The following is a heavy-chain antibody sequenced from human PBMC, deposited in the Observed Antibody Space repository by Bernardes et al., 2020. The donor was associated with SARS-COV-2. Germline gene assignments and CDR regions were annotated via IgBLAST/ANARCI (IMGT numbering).Heavy chain of an antibody. CDR1: GGSISSYY. D-gene: IGHD4-17*01. CDR3: ARVRAGFDY. V-gene: IGHV4-59*01. Sequence: SETLSLTRTVSGGSISSYYWSWIRQPPGKGLEWIGYIYYSGSTNYNPSLKSRVTISVDTSKNQFSLKLSSVTAADTAVYYCARVRAGFDYWGQGTLVTVSS. J-gene: IGHJ4*02. CDR2: IYYSGST.